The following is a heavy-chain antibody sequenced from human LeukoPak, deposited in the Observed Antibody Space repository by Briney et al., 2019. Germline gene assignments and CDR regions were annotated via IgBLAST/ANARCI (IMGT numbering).Heavy chain of an antibody. Sequence: ASVKLSCKASGYTFTSYGISWVRQAPGQGLEWMGWISAYNGNTNYAQKLQGRVTMTTDTSTSTAYMELRSLRSDDTAVYYCARDYYYGSGSYRSYFDYWGQGTLVTVSS. CDR3: ARDYYYGSGSYRSYFDY. J-gene: IGHJ4*02. CDR1: GYTFTSYG. V-gene: IGHV1-18*01. CDR2: ISAYNGNT. D-gene: IGHD3-10*01.